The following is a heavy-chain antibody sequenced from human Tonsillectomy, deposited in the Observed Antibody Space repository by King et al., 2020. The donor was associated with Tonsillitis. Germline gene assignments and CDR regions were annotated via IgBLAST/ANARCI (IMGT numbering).Heavy chain of an antibody. CDR1: GFTFRNAW. D-gene: IGHD5-18*01. Sequence: VQLVESGGGLVKPGGSLRLSCAASGFTFRNAWMSWVRQAPGKGLEWVGRIKSKTDGGTTDYAAPVKGRFTISRDDSKNTLYVQMNSLKTEDTAVYYCTTDPGYGYYYYYGMDVWGQGTTVTVSS. CDR2: IKSKTDGGTT. CDR3: TTDPGYGYYYYYGMDV. J-gene: IGHJ6*02. V-gene: IGHV3-15*01.